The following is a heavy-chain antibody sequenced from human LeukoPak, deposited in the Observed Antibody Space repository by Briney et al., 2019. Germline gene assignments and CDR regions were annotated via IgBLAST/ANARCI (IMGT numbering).Heavy chain of an antibody. D-gene: IGHD3-10*01. J-gene: IGHJ6*02. CDR3: ARDSNYYGSGSFQYYYYGMDV. CDR1: GYTFTSYG. CDR2: ISAYNGNT. Sequence: ASVKVSCKASGYTFTSYGISWVRQAPGQGLEWMGWISAYNGNTNYAQKLQGRVTMTTDTSTSTAYMELRSLRSDDTAVYYCARDSNYYGSGSFQYYYYGMDVWGQGTTVTVPS. V-gene: IGHV1-18*01.